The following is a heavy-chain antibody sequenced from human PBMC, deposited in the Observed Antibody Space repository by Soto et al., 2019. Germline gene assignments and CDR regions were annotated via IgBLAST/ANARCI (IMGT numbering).Heavy chain of an antibody. CDR2: ISAYNGNT. CDR3: ARGSYDILTAYYRGDYYYYMDV. Sequence: GASVKVSCKASGYTFTSYGISWVRQAPGQGLEWMGWISAYNGNTNYAQKLQGRVTMTTDTSTSTAYMELRSLRSDDTAVYYCARGSYDILTAYYRGDYYYYMDVWGKGTTVTVSS. CDR1: GYTFTSYG. V-gene: IGHV1-18*01. J-gene: IGHJ6*03. D-gene: IGHD3-9*01.